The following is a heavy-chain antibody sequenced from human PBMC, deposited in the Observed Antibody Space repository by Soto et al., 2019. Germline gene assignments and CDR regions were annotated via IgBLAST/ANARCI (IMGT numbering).Heavy chain of an antibody. CDR3: ARDRGRRYGMDV. D-gene: IGHD3-10*01. CDR1: GGSISSGGYS. J-gene: IGHJ6*02. V-gene: IGHV4-30-2*01. Sequence: PSETLSLTCAVSGGSISSGGYSWSWIRQLPGKGLEWIGYIYHSGSTYYNPSLKSRVTISVDRSKNQFSLKLSSVTAADTAVYYCARDRGRRYGMDVWGQGTTVTVSS. CDR2: IYHSGST.